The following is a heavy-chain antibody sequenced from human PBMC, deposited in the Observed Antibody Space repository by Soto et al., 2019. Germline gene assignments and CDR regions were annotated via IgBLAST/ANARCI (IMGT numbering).Heavy chain of an antibody. V-gene: IGHV1-18*01. CDR1: GYTFTSYG. D-gene: IGHD5-18*01. CDR3: ASSLLVGYGLEGESD. J-gene: IGHJ4*02. Sequence: QVQLVQSGAEVKKPGASVKVSCKASGYTFTSYGISWVRQAPGQGLEWMGWISAYNGNTNYAQKLQGRVTMTTDKSTNTAYMELRSLSSDDTAVYYCASSLLVGYGLEGESDWGQRTLVTVSS. CDR2: ISAYNGNT.